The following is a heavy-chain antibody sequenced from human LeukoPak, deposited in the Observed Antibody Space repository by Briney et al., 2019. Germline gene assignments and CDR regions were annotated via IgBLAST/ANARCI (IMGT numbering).Heavy chain of an antibody. CDR2: INPNSGGT. Sequence: ASVKVSCKASGGTFSSYAISWVRQAPGQGLEWMGWINPNSGGTNYAQKFQGRVTMTRDTSISTAYMELSRLRSDDTAVYYCATKGCSSTSCYPPDAFDIWGQGTMVTVSS. CDR3: ATKGCSSTSCYPPDAFDI. CDR1: GGTFSSYA. D-gene: IGHD2-2*01. V-gene: IGHV1-2*02. J-gene: IGHJ3*02.